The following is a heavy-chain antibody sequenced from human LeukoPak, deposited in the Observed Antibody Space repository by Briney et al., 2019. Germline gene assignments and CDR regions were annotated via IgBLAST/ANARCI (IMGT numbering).Heavy chain of an antibody. J-gene: IGHJ4*01. CDR1: EFTFSSYG. CDR2: ISYDGSNQ. CDR3: AKDRLGALYYYDSSGYYRFDY. V-gene: IGHV3-30*18. D-gene: IGHD3-22*01. Sequence: PGGSLRLSCAASEFTFSSYGMHWVRQAPGKGLEWVAVISYDGSNQYYADTVKGRSTISRDNSKNTLYLQMNSLRAEDTAVYYCAKDRLGALYYYDSSGYYRFDYWGQGTLVTVSS.